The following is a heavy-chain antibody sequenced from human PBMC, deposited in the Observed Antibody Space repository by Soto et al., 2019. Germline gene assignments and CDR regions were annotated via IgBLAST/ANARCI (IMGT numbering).Heavy chain of an antibody. CDR1: GGTFSSYA. Sequence: QVQLVQSGAEVKKPGSSVKVSCKASGGTFSSYAISWVRQAPGKGLEWMGGIIPISGTANYAQKFQGRVTITADESTSTAYMELSRLRSEDTAVYYCATVVGEAPYYYYGMDVWGEGTTVTVSS. D-gene: IGHD1-26*01. J-gene: IGHJ6*04. V-gene: IGHV1-69*01. CDR2: IIPISGTA. CDR3: ATVVGEAPYYYYGMDV.